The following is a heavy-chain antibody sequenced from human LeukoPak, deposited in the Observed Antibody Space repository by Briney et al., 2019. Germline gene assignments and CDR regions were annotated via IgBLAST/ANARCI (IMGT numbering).Heavy chain of an antibody. CDR2: ISGSGGST. J-gene: IGHJ4*02. CDR1: GFTFSSYA. CDR3: AKDLFPMVRGVAPFNY. Sequence: PGGSVRPSCAASGFTFSSYAMSWVRQPPGKGLEWVSAISGSGGSTYYADSVKGRFTISRDNSKNTLYLQMNSLRAEDTAVYYCAKDLFPMVRGVAPFNYWGQGTLVTVPS. D-gene: IGHD3-10*01. V-gene: IGHV3-23*01.